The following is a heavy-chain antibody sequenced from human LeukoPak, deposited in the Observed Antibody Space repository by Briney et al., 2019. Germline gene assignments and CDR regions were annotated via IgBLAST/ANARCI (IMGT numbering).Heavy chain of an antibody. CDR2: ISSSSSYI. V-gene: IGHV3-21*01. CDR1: GFTFSSYS. D-gene: IGHD3-10*01. Sequence: GGSLRLSCAASGFTFSSYSMNWVRQAPGKGLEWVSSISSSSSYIYYADSVKGRFTISRDNAKNSLYLQMNSLRAEDTAVYYCARAMVRGVIIVCWGQGTLVTVSS. J-gene: IGHJ4*02. CDR3: ARAMVRGVIIVC.